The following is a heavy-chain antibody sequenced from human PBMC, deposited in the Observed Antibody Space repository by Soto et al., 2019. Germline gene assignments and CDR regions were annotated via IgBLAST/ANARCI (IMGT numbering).Heavy chain of an antibody. J-gene: IGHJ6*02. V-gene: IGHV1-69*06. D-gene: IGHD6-13*01. CDR2: IIPIFGTA. CDR3: AGDKIAAAGTLSYGMDV. CDR1: GGTFSSYA. Sequence: TPVTFPCKASGGTFSSYAISWVRQEPGQGLEWMGGIIPIFGTANYAQKLQGRVTITADKSTSTAYMELSSLRSEDTAVYYCAGDKIAAAGTLSYGMDVWGQGTTVTVS.